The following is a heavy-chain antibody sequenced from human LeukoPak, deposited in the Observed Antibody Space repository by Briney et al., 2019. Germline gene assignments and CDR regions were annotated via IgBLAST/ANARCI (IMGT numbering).Heavy chain of an antibody. J-gene: IGHJ4*02. Sequence: GGSLRLSCAASGFTFSSYGMHWVRQAPGKGLGWVAVISYDGSNKYYADSVKGRFTISRDNSKNTLYLQMNSLRAEDTAVYYCAPGGDYTFFDYWGQGTLVTVSS. D-gene: IGHD4-17*01. CDR2: ISYDGSNK. CDR1: GFTFSSYG. CDR3: APGGDYTFFDY. V-gene: IGHV3-30*03.